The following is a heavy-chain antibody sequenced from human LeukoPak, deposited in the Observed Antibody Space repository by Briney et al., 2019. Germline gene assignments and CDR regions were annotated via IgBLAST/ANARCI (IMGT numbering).Heavy chain of an antibody. CDR2: FYTSGST. J-gene: IGHJ6*03. V-gene: IGHV4-61*09. Sequence: PSETLSLTCTVSGGSISSGSYYWSWIRQPAGKGLEWIGHFYTSGSTNYNPSLKSRVTISVDTSKNQFSLKLSSVTAADMAVYFCARGPGYCSSTTCYGLYMHVWGEGTTVTISS. CDR1: GGSISSGSYY. D-gene: IGHD2-2*01. CDR3: ARGPGYCSSTTCYGLYMHV.